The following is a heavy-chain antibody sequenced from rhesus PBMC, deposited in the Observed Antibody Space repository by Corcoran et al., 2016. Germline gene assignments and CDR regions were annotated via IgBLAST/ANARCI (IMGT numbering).Heavy chain of an antibody. CDR2: INGNSGST. V-gene: IGHV4-80*01. CDR1: GGSFSSYW. J-gene: IGHJ4*01. CDR3: ASGRRLVRNYFDY. Sequence: QVQLQESGPGLVKPSETLSLTCAVSGGSFSSYWWSWIRQPPGKGRGWIGEINGNSGSTNYNPSLKSRVTISKDASKNQFSRKLSAVTAADTAVYYCASGRRLVRNYFDYWGQGVLVTVSS. D-gene: IGHD6-31*01.